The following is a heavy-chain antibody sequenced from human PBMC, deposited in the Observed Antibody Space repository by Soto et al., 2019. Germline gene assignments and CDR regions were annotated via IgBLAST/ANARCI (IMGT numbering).Heavy chain of an antibody. CDR3: AHHPYDTSGYLLDY. V-gene: IGHV2-5*02. CDR2: IYWDDDK. D-gene: IGHD3-22*01. CDR1: GFSLNTSGVG. J-gene: IGHJ4*02. Sequence: QITLKESGPTLVKPTQTLTLTCTFSGFSLNTSGVGVGWIRQPPVKALEWLALIYWDDDKRSSPSLKSRLTITRYTSKNQVVLSMTNMDPVDTATYYSAHHPYDTSGYLLDYWGQGILVTVSS.